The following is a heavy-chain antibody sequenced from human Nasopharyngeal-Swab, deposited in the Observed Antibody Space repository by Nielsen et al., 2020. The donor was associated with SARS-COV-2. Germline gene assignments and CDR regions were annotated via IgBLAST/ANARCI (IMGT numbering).Heavy chain of an antibody. Sequence: SLKISCAASGFTFYDYTMHWVRQPPGKGLEWVSGISWNSRSIGYADSVKGRFTISRDNAKNSLYLQMNSLRAEDTALYYCAKDPYGSGTWDGWGQGTLVTVSS. CDR1: GFTFYDYT. J-gene: IGHJ4*02. D-gene: IGHD3-10*01. CDR3: AKDPYGSGTWDG. V-gene: IGHV3-9*01. CDR2: ISWNSRSI.